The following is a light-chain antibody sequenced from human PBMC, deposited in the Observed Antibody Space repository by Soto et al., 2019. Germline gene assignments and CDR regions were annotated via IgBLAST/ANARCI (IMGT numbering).Light chain of an antibody. J-gene: IGKJ1*01. V-gene: IGKV3-15*01. CDR3: QQYNNWPPWT. Sequence: EIVMTQSPATLAVSPGERATLSCRASQSITRNLAWFQQKPGQGPRLLIYDASTSATGIPARFSGSGSGTEFTLTISSLQSEDFAVYYCQQYNNWPPWTFGQGTKVEIK. CDR1: QSITRN. CDR2: DAS.